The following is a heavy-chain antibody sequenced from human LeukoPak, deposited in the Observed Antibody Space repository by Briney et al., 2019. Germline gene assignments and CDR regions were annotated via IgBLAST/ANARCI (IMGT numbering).Heavy chain of an antibody. CDR1: GYTFNAYY. J-gene: IGHJ4*02. D-gene: IGHD5-24*01. CDR3: AGDGYNSRRFFDY. V-gene: IGHV1-2*02. CDR2: INPNSGGS. Sequence: ASVKVSCTTSGYTFNAYYMHWVRQAPGQGLEWRGWINPNSGGSNYAQKCQGRVTMTSDTSINTAYMELSRLISDDTAVYYCAGDGYNSRRFFDYWGQGTLVTVSS.